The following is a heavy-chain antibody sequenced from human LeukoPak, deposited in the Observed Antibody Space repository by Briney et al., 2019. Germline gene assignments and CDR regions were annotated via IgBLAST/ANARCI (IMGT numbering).Heavy chain of an antibody. D-gene: IGHD2-15*01. V-gene: IGHV3-48*04. CDR3: VRDLGWFSNPGYFDY. CDR1: GFTFNDYG. CDR2: ISSNGSNI. J-gene: IGHJ4*02. Sequence: PGGSLRLSCAASGFTFNDYGMSWVRQAPGKGLEWVSHISSNGSNIYYADSVKGRFTISRDNAKKSLYLQMNSLRAEDTAVYYLVRDLGWFSNPGYFDYWGRGTLVSV.